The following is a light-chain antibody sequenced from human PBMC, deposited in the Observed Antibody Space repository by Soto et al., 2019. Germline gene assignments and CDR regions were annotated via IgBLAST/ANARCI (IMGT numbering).Light chain of an antibody. J-gene: IGLJ2*01. CDR2: QDS. V-gene: IGLV3-1*01. Sequence: SYELTQPPSVSVSPGQTASITCSGDKLGDRYASWYQQKPDQSPVLVIYQDSKRPSGIPARFSGSNSGNTATLTISGTQAMDEADYYCQAWDTSTAWIFAGGTKVTVL. CDR1: KLGDRY. CDR3: QAWDTSTAWI.